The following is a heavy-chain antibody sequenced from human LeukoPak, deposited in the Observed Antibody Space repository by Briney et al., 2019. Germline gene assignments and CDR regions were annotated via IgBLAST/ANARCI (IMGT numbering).Heavy chain of an antibody. J-gene: IGHJ4*02. V-gene: IGHV6-1*01. Sequence: QTLSLTCAISGGSVSSNRGAWNWIRQSTSRGLEWLGRTYYRSKWYNDYAGSVKSRITINSDTSKNQFSLHLKSVTPEDTAVYYCAREDHTNARIDDWGQGTLVTVSS. CDR3: AREDHTNARIDD. D-gene: IGHD1-14*01. CDR2: TYYRSKWYN. CDR1: GGSVSSNRGA.